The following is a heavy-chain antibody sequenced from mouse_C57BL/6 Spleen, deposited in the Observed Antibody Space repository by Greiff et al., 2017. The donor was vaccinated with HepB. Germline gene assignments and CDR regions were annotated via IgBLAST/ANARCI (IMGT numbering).Heavy chain of an antibody. CDR2: IDPSDSYT. V-gene: IGHV1-69*01. D-gene: IGHD3-1*01. CDR3: ASAGGCGPGDYVDY. CDR1: GYTFTSYW. J-gene: IGHJ2*01. Sequence: QVQLKQSGAELVMPGASVKLSCKASGYTFTSYWMHWVKQRPGQGLEWIGEIDPSDSYTNYNQKFKGKSTLTVDKSSSTAYMQLSSLTSEDSAVYYCASAGGCGPGDYVDYWGQGTTLTVSS.